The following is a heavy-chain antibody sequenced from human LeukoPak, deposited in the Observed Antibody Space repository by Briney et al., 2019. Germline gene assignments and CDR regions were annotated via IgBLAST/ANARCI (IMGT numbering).Heavy chain of an antibody. J-gene: IGHJ4*02. Sequence: ASVKVSCKASGYTFTGYYMHWVRQAPGQGLEWMGRINPNSGGTNYAQKFQGRVTMTRDTTISTVYMELSRLRSDDTAVYYCAGTGIAVAGIRNDYWGQGTLVTVSS. CDR3: AGTGIAVAGIRNDY. V-gene: IGHV1-2*06. CDR2: INPNSGGT. D-gene: IGHD6-19*01. CDR1: GYTFTGYY.